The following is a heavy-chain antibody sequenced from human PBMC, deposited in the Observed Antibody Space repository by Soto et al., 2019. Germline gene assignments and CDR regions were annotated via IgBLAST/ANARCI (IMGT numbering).Heavy chain of an antibody. V-gene: IGHV3-30-3*01. Sequence: QVQLVESGGGVVQPGGSLRLSCAASGFTFRNYAMHWVRQAPGKGLECLAVIAYDGSNAFYRDSVKGQFTISSDNSKNTLYPPKNRLRSEDTCVYYCARGDREDILVVVGARPGEYGIDIWGQGTTVTVSS. CDR1: GFTFRNYA. J-gene: IGHJ6*02. D-gene: IGHD2-15*01. CDR2: IAYDGSNA. CDR3: ARGDREDILVVVGARPGEYGIDI.